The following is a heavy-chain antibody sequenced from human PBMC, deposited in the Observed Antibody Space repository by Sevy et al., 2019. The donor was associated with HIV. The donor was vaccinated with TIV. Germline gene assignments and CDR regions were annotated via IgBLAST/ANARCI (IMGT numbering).Heavy chain of an antibody. J-gene: IGHJ4*02. V-gene: IGHV3-15*01. D-gene: IGHD6-6*01. CDR2: IRSKTDGGTT. Sequence: GGSLRLSCAASGFTFSNVWMSWVRQAPGKGPEWVGRIRSKTDGGTTDYAAPVKGRFTISRDDSKNTRYLQMSGLKTEDTAVYYCTIDPVLFLWGRGTLVTVSS. CDR3: TIDPVLFL. CDR1: GFTFSNVW.